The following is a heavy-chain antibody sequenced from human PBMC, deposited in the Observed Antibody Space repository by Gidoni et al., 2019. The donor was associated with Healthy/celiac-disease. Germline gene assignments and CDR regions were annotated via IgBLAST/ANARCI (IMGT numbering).Heavy chain of an antibody. CDR2: MKSNTDGGTT. CDR3: TTDLKGYYDFRSGYYTGEGGDDFDI. D-gene: IGHD3-3*01. CDR1: GFTFSNAW. Sequence: CADSGFTFSNAWMSWVRQAPGKGLEWVGRMKSNTDGGTTDYAAPVKGRFTITRDDSKKTLNLQMNSLKTEDTAVYYCTTDLKGYYDFRSGYYTGEGGDDFDIWGQGTMVTVSS. V-gene: IGHV3-15*01. J-gene: IGHJ3*02.